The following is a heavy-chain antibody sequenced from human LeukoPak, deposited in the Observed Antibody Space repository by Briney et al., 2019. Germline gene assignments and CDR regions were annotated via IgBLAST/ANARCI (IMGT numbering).Heavy chain of an antibody. D-gene: IGHD3-10*01. Sequence: VRTLRLSCAASGFTFSSYAMHCVRQAPGKGLEWVAVISYDGSNKYYANSVKGRFTISRDNSKNTLYLQMNSLRAEDTAVYYCARDRNYGSGSDYWGQGTLVTVSS. J-gene: IGHJ4*02. CDR1: GFTFSSYA. CDR2: ISYDGSNK. CDR3: ARDRNYGSGSDY. V-gene: IGHV3-30-3*01.